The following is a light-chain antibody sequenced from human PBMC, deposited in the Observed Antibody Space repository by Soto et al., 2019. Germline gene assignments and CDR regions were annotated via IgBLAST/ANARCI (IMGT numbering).Light chain of an antibody. Sequence: EIVMTQSPATLSVSPGERATLSCRASQSVSSNLAWYQQKPGQAPRLLIYGASTRATGIPARFSGSRSGTEFTPTISSLLSEDFAVFYCQQYDDCPRTFGQGTKVEIK. V-gene: IGKV3-15*01. CDR3: QQYDDCPRT. CDR2: GAS. J-gene: IGKJ1*01. CDR1: QSVSSN.